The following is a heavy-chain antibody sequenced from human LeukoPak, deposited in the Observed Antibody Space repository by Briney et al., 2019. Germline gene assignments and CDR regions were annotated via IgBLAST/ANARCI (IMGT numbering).Heavy chain of an antibody. Sequence: SETLSLTCAVSDYSISSDYYWGWIRQPPGKGLEWGGSVYHSGSTYYNPSLKSRVTILVDTSKNQFSLKVSSVTAADTAVYYCAREAQTGATSGQRFYYYYYMDVWGKGTTVTVSS. J-gene: IGHJ6*03. CDR3: AREAQTGATSGQRFYYYYYMDV. V-gene: IGHV4-38-2*02. CDR1: DYSISSDYY. CDR2: VYHSGST. D-gene: IGHD1-7*01.